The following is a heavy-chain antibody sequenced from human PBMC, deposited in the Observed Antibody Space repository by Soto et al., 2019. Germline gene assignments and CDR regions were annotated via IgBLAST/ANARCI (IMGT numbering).Heavy chain of an antibody. J-gene: IGHJ6*02. CDR1: GFTFSSYA. CDR2: ISYDGSNK. Sequence: QVQLVESGGGVVQPGRSLRLSCAASGFTFSSYAMHWVRQAPGKGLEWVAVISYDGSNKYHADSGKGRFTISRQNDKNTLYVQMNSLRAEDTAVYYCARERTADYGMDVWGQGTTVTVSS. CDR3: ARERTADYGMDV. V-gene: IGHV3-30-3*01.